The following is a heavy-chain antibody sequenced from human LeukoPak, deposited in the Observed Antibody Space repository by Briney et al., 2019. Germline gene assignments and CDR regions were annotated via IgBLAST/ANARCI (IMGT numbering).Heavy chain of an antibody. J-gene: IGHJ4*02. CDR2: IHYSGNS. CDR1: GGSISTYY. V-gene: IGHV4-59*08. D-gene: IGHD1-26*01. CDR3: ARLVGATLAWDY. Sequence: SETLSLTCTVSGGSISTYYWNWIRQPPGKGLEWIGYIHYSGNSNYIPSLKSRITISVDTSNNQFSLKLSSVIAADTAVYYCARLVGATLAWDYWGQGTLVTVSS.